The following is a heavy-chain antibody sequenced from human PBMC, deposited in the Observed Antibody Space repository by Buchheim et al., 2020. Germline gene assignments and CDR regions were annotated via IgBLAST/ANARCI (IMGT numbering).Heavy chain of an antibody. Sequence: QVQLVESGGGLVKPGGSLRLSCAASGFTFSDYYWSWIRQASGKGLEWLSYISPRNYTNHADSVKGRFTISRDNAKNSLYLQMNSLRAEDTAVYYCARGYSVPAALSRRYYYYYMDVWGKGTT. D-gene: IGHD2-2*01. CDR1: GFTFSDYY. CDR3: ARGYSVPAALSRRYYYYYMDV. V-gene: IGHV3-11*05. CDR2: ISPRNYT. J-gene: IGHJ6*03.